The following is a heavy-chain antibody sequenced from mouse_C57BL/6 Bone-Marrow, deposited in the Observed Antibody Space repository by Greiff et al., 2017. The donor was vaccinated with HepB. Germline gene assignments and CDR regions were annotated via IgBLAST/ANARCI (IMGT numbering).Heavy chain of an antibody. V-gene: IGHV14-4*01. CDR1: GFNIKDDY. J-gene: IGHJ2*01. Sequence: EVHLVESGAELVRPGASVKLSCTASGFNIKDDYMHWVKQRPEQGLEWIGWIDPENGDTEYASKFQGKATITADTSSNTASLQLSSLTSEDTAVYYCTTSRYGNFFFDYWGQGTTLTVSS. CDR2: IDPENGDT. D-gene: IGHD2-1*01. CDR3: TTSRYGNFFFDY.